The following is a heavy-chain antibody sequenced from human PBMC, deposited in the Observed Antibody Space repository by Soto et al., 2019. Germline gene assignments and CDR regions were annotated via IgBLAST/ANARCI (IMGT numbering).Heavy chain of an antibody. D-gene: IGHD5-18*01. V-gene: IGHV3-23*01. CDR1: GFTFSSYA. J-gene: IGHJ3*02. CDR3: AKDEGVQLWLSAFDI. CDR2: LTSSGDDT. Sequence: PGGSLRLSCAAPGFTFSSYAMSWVRQAPGKGLEWVSVLTSSGDDTLHADSVKGRFTISRDNSKNTLYLQMNSLRAEDTAVYYCAKDEGVQLWLSAFDIWGQGTMVTVSS.